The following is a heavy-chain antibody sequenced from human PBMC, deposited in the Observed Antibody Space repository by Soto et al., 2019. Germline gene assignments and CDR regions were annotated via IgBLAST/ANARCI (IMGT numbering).Heavy chain of an antibody. J-gene: IGHJ3*02. Sequence: GASVKVSCKASGYTFTSYYMHWVRQAPGQGLEWMGIIDPGGGSTSYAQKFQGRVTMTSDTSTTTVYMELSSLRSEDTAVYYCARGSGYYSFDIWGQGTMVTVSS. V-gene: IGHV1-46*01. CDR3: ARGSGYYSFDI. D-gene: IGHD2-8*01. CDR2: IDPGGGST. CDR1: GYTFTSYY.